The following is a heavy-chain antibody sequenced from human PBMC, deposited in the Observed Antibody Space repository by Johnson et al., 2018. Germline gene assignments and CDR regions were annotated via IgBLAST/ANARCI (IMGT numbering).Heavy chain of an antibody. D-gene: IGHD1-26*01. Sequence: QVQLQQSGPGLVKPSQILSLTCAISGDSVSSNSAAWNWIRQSPSRGLEWLGRTYYRSKWYTDYALSMRSRITINPDTSKNQLSLQLNSVTPEDTAVYYCTRVVSGSYWGFDPWGQGTLVTVSS. CDR2: TYYRSKWYT. V-gene: IGHV6-1*01. CDR1: GDSVSSNSAA. CDR3: TRVVSGSYWGFDP. J-gene: IGHJ5*02.